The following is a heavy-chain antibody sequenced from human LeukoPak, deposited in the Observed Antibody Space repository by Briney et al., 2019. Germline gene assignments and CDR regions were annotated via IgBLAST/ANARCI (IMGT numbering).Heavy chain of an antibody. CDR2: IYHSGST. J-gene: IGHJ4*02. D-gene: IGHD6-13*01. CDR3: ARGPRSSSWYALEY. Sequence: SETLSLTCTVSAYSISSGYYWGWIRQPPGKGLEWIGSIYHSGSTYYNPSLKSRVTISSDWSKNQFYLRLTPVTAADTAMYYCARGPRSSSWYALEYWGQGTLVTVSS. CDR1: AYSISSGYY. V-gene: IGHV4-38-2*02.